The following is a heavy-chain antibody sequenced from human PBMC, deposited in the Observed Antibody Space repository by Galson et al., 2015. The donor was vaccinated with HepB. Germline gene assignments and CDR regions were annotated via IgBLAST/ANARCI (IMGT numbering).Heavy chain of an antibody. Sequence: SLRLSCAASGFSVSGTYMSWVRQSPGEGLEWVSFIYDTGITYYADSVKGRFTISRDTSKNTLYLQMNSLRVEDTAVYYCAKTFGVRHFDSWGQGTLVTVSS. D-gene: IGHD3-10*01. CDR3: AKTFGVRHFDS. J-gene: IGHJ4*02. V-gene: IGHV3-53*01. CDR1: GFSVSGTY. CDR2: IYDTGIT.